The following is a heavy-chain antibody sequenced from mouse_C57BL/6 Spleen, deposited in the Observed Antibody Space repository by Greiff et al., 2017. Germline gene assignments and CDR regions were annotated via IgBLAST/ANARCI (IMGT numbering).Heavy chain of an antibody. J-gene: IGHJ2*01. CDR1: GYSFTGYY. CDR2: INPSTGGT. D-gene: IGHD1-1*01. V-gene: IGHV1-42*01. Sequence: VQLQPSGPELVKPGASVKISCKASGYSFTGYYMNWVKQSPEKSLEWIGEINPSTGGTTYNQKFKAKATLTVDKSSSTAYMQLKSLTSEDSAVYYCARSITTVVATGYFDYWGQGTTLTVSS. CDR3: ARSITTVVATGYFDY.